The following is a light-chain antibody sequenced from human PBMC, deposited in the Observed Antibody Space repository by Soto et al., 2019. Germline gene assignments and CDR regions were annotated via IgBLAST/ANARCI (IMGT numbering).Light chain of an antibody. V-gene: IGKV1-5*03. J-gene: IGKJ1*01. CDR1: HTISSW. Sequence: IQITQSPATLSGSVGDRVTIPCRASHTISSWLAWYQQKTGKAPKLLIYKARTLKSGGPSRLSGSGSGTEFTLTISSLQPADFATYYCYNYNSYSEAFGQGTKV. CDR3: YNYNSYSEA. CDR2: KAR.